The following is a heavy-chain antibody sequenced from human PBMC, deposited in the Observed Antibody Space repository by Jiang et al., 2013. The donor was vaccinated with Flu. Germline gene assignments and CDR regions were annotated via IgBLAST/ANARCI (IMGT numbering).Heavy chain of an antibody. CDR1: GFTFSSYS. CDR2: ISSSSYI. D-gene: IGHD5-24*01. J-gene: IGHJ4*02. CDR3: ARDQGRDGYKD. Sequence: AASGFTFSSYSMNWVRQAPGRGLEWVSSISSSSYIYYADSVKGRFTISRDNAKNSLYLQMNSLRAEDTAVYYCARDQGRDGYKDWGQGTLVTVSS. V-gene: IGHV3-21*01.